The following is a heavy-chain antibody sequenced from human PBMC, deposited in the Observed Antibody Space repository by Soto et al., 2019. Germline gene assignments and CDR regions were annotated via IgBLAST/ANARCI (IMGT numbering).Heavy chain of an antibody. V-gene: IGHV4-59*08. CDR1: GGSISSYY. J-gene: IGHJ3*02. CDR2: IYYSGST. D-gene: IGHD2-15*01. Sequence: GTPSETLSLTCTVSGGSISSYYWSWIRQPPGKGLEWIGYIYYSGSTNYNTSLKSRVTISVDTSKNQFSLKLSSVTAADTSLYYCARYCSGGSCYYFGAFDIWGQGTMVTVSS. CDR3: ARYCSGGSCYYFGAFDI.